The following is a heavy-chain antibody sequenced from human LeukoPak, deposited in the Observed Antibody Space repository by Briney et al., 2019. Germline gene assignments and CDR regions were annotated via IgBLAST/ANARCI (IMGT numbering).Heavy chain of an antibody. CDR3: ARGISTGYYYYYMDV. V-gene: IGHV3-21*01. J-gene: IGHJ6*03. CDR1: GFTFTSYS. Sequence: GGSLRLSWGASGFTFTSYSMNWVRQAPGKGLEWVSSVSSSGSSINYADSVKGRFTISRDNAKNSLDLQMNSLRPEDTAIYYCARGISTGYYYYYMDVWGKGTTVTVSS. CDR2: VSSSGSSI. D-gene: IGHD3-3*02.